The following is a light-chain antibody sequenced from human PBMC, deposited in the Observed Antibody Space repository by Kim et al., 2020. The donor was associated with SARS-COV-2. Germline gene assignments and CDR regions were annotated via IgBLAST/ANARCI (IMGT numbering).Light chain of an antibody. CDR1: GNDIGRYNY. J-gene: IGLJ2*01. CDR3: SSYTGSNTLI. V-gene: IGLV2-8*01. CDR2: EVS. Sequence: QSVPISCTGTGNDIGRYNYISWYQQHPGRAPKLIIYEVSRRPSGVPDRFSGSKSGNTASLTVSGLQAEDEAEYYCSSYTGSNTLIFGGGTQLTVL.